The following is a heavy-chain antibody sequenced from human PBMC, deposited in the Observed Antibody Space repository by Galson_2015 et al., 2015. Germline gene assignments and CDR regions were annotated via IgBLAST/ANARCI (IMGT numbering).Heavy chain of an antibody. CDR2: ISYDGGRE. CDR3: AKELAADTYWYFDL. Sequence: SLRLSCAASGFSFSTYGMHWVRQAPGSGRGLQWVAFISYDGGREWYADSLRGRFSVTRDNTKNTVYLQINSLRPEGTAVYYCAKELAADTYWYFDLWGRGTLVTVSS. J-gene: IGHJ2*01. CDR1: GFSFSTYG. D-gene: IGHD6-19*01. V-gene: IGHV3-30*18.